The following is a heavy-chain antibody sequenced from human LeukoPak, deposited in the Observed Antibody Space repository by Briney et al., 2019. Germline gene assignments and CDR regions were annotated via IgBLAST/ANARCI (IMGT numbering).Heavy chain of an antibody. CDR1: GYSISSGYY. D-gene: IGHD2-2*01. V-gene: IGHV4-38-2*01. CDR2: IYHSGST. J-gene: IGHJ4*02. Sequence: PSETLSLTCAVSGYSISSGYYWGWIRQPPGKGLEWIGSIYHSGSTYYNPSLKSRVTISVDTSKNQFSLKLSSVTAADTAVYYCARGEVPAAINYFDYWGRGTLVTVSS. CDR3: ARGEVPAAINYFDY.